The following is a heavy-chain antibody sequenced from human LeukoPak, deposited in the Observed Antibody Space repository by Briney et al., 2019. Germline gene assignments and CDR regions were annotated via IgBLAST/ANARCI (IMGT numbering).Heavy chain of an antibody. Sequence: KVSCKASGGTFNSYAISWVRQAPGQGLEWMGGIIPIFDTTNYAQKFQGRVTIIADKSTSTAYMELYSLRSEDTAVYYCARGKKGPWGQGTLVTVSS. CDR3: ARGKKGP. CDR1: GGTFNSYA. CDR2: IIPIFDTT. V-gene: IGHV1-69*06. J-gene: IGHJ4*02.